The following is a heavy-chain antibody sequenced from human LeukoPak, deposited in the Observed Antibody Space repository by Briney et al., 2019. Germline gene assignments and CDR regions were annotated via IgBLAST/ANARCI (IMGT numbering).Heavy chain of an antibody. D-gene: IGHD2-15*01. CDR1: GGSIISSNYY. J-gene: IGHJ3*02. CDR2: IYHSGST. Sequence: PSETLSLTCSVSGGSIISSNYYWGWIRQPPGKGLEWIGNIYHSGSTNYNPSLKSRVTISVDTSKNQFSLKLSSVTAADTAVYYCARGSRVVAARRVAFDIWGQGTMVTVSS. CDR3: ARGSRVVAARRVAFDI. V-gene: IGHV4-39*07.